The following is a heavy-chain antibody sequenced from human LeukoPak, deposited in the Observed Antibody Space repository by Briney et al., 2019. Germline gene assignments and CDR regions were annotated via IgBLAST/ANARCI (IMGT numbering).Heavy chain of an antibody. Sequence: QPGGSLRLSCAASGFTFSSYWMHWVRQAPGKGLVWVSRINSDGSSTRYADSVKGRFIISRDNVKNTLYLQMNSLRAEDTAVYYCARDHYDSSGYYYEGDAFDIWGQGTMVTVSS. D-gene: IGHD3-22*01. J-gene: IGHJ3*02. CDR1: GFTFSSYW. V-gene: IGHV3-74*01. CDR3: ARDHYDSSGYYYEGDAFDI. CDR2: INSDGSST.